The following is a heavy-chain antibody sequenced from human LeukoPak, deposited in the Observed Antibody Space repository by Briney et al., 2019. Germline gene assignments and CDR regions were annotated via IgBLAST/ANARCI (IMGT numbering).Heavy chain of an antibody. CDR3: ARGYDYVKKQGAGMDV. CDR2: MNPNSGNT. CDR1: GYTFTSYD. D-gene: IGHD3-16*01. Sequence: ASVKVSCKASGYTFTSYDINLVRQATGQGLEWMGWMNPNSGNTGYAQKFQGRVTMTRNTSISTAYMELSSLRSEDTAVYYCARGYDYVKKQGAGMDVWGQGTTVTVSS. V-gene: IGHV1-8*01. J-gene: IGHJ6*02.